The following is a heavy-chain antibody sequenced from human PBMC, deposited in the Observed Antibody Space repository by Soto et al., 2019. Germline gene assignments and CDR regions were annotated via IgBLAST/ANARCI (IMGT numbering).Heavy chain of an antibody. CDR2: ISGSAGST. CDR3: ARVADSYYYGGMDV. J-gene: IGHJ6*02. CDR1: GLTFGSYG. Sequence: PGGSLRLSCAASGLTFGSYGMSWVRQAPGKGLEWVSAISGSAGSTYHADSVKGRFTISRDNSKNTLYLQMNNLRAEDSAVYYCARVADSYYYGGMDVWGQGTTVTVSS. V-gene: IGHV3-23*01.